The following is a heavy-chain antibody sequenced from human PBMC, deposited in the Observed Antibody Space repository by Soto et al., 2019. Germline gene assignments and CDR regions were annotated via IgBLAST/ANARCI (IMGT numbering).Heavy chain of an antibody. J-gene: IGHJ4*02. CDR1: GGSISSYY. CDR3: ARLMTDSGHFFDY. D-gene: IGHD3-16*01. V-gene: IGHV4-59*01. Sequence: SETLSLTCTVSGGSISSYYWSWIRQPPGKGLEWIGYIYYSGSTNYNPSLKSRVTISVDTSKNQFSLKLSSVTAADTAVYYCARLMTDSGHFFDYWGQGTLVTVSS. CDR2: IYYSGST.